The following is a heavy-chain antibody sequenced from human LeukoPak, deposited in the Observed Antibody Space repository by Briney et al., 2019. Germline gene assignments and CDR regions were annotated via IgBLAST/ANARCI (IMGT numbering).Heavy chain of an antibody. CDR2: IYSGGST. J-gene: IGHJ5*02. CDR3: ARMDTAMGTNWFDP. D-gene: IGHD5-18*01. V-gene: IGHV3-53*01. CDR1: GFTVSSNY. Sequence: GGSLRLSCAASGFTVSSNYMSWVRQAPGKGLGWVSVIYSGGSTYYADSVKGRFTISRDNSKNTLYLQMNSLRAEDTAVYYCARMDTAMGTNWFDPWGQGTLVTVSS.